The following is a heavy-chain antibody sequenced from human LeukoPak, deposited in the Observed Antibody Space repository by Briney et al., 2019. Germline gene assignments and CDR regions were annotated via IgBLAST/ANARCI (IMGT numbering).Heavy chain of an antibody. J-gene: IGHJ1*01. D-gene: IGHD2-15*01. V-gene: IGHV3-30*02. CDR2: VKYDQSET. Sequence: GGSLRLSCAASGFNFSIYGMHWVRQAPGKGLEWVTFVKYDQSETVYADSVQGRFAISRDNSKNTVYLQMNSLRVEDTALYFWVKDQGECPGSRCYVSFLEYWGEGTLVIVSS. CDR1: GFNFSIYG. CDR3: VKDQGECPGSRCYVSFLEY.